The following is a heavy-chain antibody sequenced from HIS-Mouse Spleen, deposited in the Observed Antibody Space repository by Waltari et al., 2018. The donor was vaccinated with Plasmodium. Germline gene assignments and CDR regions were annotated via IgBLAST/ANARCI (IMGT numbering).Heavy chain of an antibody. Sequence: QVQLVQSGAEVKKPGASVKVSCKASGYTFTGYYMHWVRQAPGQGLEWMGWINPKSGGKNYAQKFQGRVTMTRETSISTAYMELSRLRSDDTAVYYCARVLGYKAAAGTFVEYFQHWGQGTLVTVSS. J-gene: IGHJ1*01. V-gene: IGHV1-2*02. D-gene: IGHD6-13*01. CDR3: ARVLGYKAAAGTFVEYFQH. CDR1: GYTFTGYY. CDR2: INPKSGGK.